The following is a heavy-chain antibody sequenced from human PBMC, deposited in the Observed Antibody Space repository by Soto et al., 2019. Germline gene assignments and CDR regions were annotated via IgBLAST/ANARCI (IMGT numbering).Heavy chain of an antibody. V-gene: IGHV4-4*02. CDR1: GGSISSSNW. J-gene: IGHJ5*02. CDR3: ARVLGSASWFDP. Sequence: SETLSLTCAVSGGSISSSNWWSWVRQPPGKGLEWIGSIYYSGSTTYNPSLKSRVTISVDTSKNQFSLRLTSVTAADTAIYYCARVLGSASWFDPWGQGTLVTVSS. CDR2: IYYSGST. D-gene: IGHD2-15*01.